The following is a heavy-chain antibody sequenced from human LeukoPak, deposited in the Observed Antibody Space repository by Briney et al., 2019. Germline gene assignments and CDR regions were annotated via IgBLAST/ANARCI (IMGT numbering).Heavy chain of an antibody. CDR3: AKVAGNSVDMDV. Sequence: PGGSLRLSCAASGFTFSSYAMSWVRQAPGKGLEWVGRIKSKVGGGTTDYAAPVKGRFTISRDDSKNTLYLQMNSLKTEDTAVYYCAKVAGNSVDMDVWGKGTTVTVSS. D-gene: IGHD4-23*01. J-gene: IGHJ6*03. CDR1: GFTFSSYA. V-gene: IGHV3-15*01. CDR2: IKSKVGGGTT.